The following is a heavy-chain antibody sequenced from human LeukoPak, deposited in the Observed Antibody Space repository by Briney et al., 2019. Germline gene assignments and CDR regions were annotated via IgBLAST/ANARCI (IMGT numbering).Heavy chain of an antibody. Sequence: GGSLRLSCAASGFTLRDYSMGCVRHAPRRGMGWVSYLRSSSRHTTYADSVKGRFTISRDNTKSALYLQMSSLRGEDTAVYYCARRSCSGGSCYRSGRLYYYYYGMDVWGKGTTVTVSS. CDR1: GFTLRDYS. CDR2: LRSSSRHT. J-gene: IGHJ6*04. V-gene: IGHV3-11*06. CDR3: ARRSCSGGSCYRSGRLYYYYYGMDV. D-gene: IGHD2-15*01.